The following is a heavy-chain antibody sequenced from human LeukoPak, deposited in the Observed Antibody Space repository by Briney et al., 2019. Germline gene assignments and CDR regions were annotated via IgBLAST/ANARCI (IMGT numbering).Heavy chain of an antibody. J-gene: IGHJ4*02. Sequence: GASVKVSCKASGGTFSSYAISWVRQAPGQGLEWMGGIIPIFGTANYAQKFQGRVTITADGSTSTAYMELSSLRSEDTAVYYCARDRRAGDEGYFDYWGQGTLVTVSS. V-gene: IGHV1-69*13. D-gene: IGHD4-17*01. CDR2: IIPIFGTA. CDR1: GGTFSSYA. CDR3: ARDRRAGDEGYFDY.